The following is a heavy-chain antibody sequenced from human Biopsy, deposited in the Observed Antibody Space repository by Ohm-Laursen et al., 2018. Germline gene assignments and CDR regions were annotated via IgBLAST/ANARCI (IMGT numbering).Heavy chain of an antibody. CDR1: GFSLRNRGVR. V-gene: IGHV2-70*04. D-gene: IGHD5-18*01. Sequence: PTQTLTLTCTFPGFSLRNRGVRMSWVGHPPGKALEALARIDWDDDEFYSTSLSPRHTIPKDISKNQVVLTVTNVDPVQPATSFCARSRANSHGALEYWGQGILVTASS. CDR3: ARSRANSHGALEY. J-gene: IGHJ4*02. CDR2: IDWDDDE.